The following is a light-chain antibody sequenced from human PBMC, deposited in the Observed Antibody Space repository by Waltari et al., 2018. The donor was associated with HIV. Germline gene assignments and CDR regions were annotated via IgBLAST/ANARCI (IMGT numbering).Light chain of an antibody. CDR1: QSVLHSSNNKNY. CDR3: QQYYETPPCT. Sequence: DIVMTQSPDSLVVSLGERATINCKSSQSVLHSSNNKNYLAWYQQKPGQPPKVLIYWASSRQPGVPDRFSGSWSVTDFSLTISSLQSEDVAVFYCQQYYETPPCTFGQRTKVEVK. V-gene: IGKV4-1*01. CDR2: WAS. J-gene: IGKJ1*01.